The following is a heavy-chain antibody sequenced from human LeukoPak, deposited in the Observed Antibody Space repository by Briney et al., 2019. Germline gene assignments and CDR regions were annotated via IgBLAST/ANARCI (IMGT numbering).Heavy chain of an antibody. CDR1: GGSISSYY. J-gene: IGHJ4*02. CDR2: IYTSGST. D-gene: IGHD3-22*01. Sequence: PSETLSLTCTVSGGSISSYYWSWIRQPAGKGLEWIGRIYTSGSTNYNPSLKSRVTMSVDTSKNQFSLKLSSVTAADTAVYYCASIRYYDSSGYYYDYWGQGTLVTVSS. V-gene: IGHV4-4*07. CDR3: ASIRYYDSSGYYYDY.